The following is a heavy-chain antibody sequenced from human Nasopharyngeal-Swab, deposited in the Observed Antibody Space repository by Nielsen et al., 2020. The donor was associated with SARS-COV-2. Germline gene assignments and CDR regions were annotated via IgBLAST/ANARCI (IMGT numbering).Heavy chain of an antibody. CDR3: ARVGNSGYCSGGSCYSLNY. V-gene: IGHV1-2*06. Sequence: SVKVSCKASGYTFTGYYMHWVRQAPGQGLEWMGRINPNSGGTNYAQKFQGRVTMTRDTSISTAYMELSRLRSDDTAVYYCARVGNSGYCSGGSCYSLNYWGQGTLVTVSS. J-gene: IGHJ4*02. D-gene: IGHD2-15*01. CDR1: GYTFTGYY. CDR2: INPNSGGT.